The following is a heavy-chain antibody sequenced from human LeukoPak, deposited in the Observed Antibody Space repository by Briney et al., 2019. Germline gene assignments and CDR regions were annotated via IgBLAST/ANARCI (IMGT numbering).Heavy chain of an antibody. CDR1: GYTFTGYY. CDR3: ARADSSGGNYYYYGMDV. Sequence: ASVKVSCKASGYTFTGYYMHWVRQAPGQGLEWMGWINPNSGGTNYAQKFQGWVTMTRDTSISTAYMELSRLRSDDTAVYYCARADSSGGNYYYYGMDVWGKGTTVTVSS. J-gene: IGHJ6*04. D-gene: IGHD6-19*01. V-gene: IGHV1-2*04. CDR2: INPNSGGT.